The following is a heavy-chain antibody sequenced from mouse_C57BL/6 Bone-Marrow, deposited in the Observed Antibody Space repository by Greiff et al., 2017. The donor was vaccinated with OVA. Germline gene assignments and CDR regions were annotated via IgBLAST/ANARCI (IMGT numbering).Heavy chain of an antibody. CDR3: TSYGNFDY. D-gene: IGHD2-1*01. Sequence: VQLQQSGAELVRPGASVKLSCTASGFNIKDDYMHWVKQRPEQGLEWIGWIDLENGGTEYASRCQGKATITADTPSNTAYLQRSSLTSEDTAVYYCTSYGNFDYWGQGTTLTVSS. CDR2: IDLENGGT. J-gene: IGHJ2*01. CDR1: GFNIKDDY. V-gene: IGHV14-4*01.